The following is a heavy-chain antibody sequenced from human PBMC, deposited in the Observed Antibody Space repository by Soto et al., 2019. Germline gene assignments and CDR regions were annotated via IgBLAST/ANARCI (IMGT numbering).Heavy chain of an antibody. CDR3: ARGGNVLRFFDWLFVFAY. J-gene: IGHJ4*02. D-gene: IGHD3-9*01. CDR2: IKPSGGGT. CDR1: GYTFTSYY. Sequence: ASVKVSCKASGYTFTSYYMQWVRQAPGQWLEWMGIIKPSGGGTTYAQKAQGRVAMTRDTCPSAVYMVLSSLRSEDTAVFYCARGGNVLRFFDWLFVFAYWGQGTQVTV. V-gene: IGHV1-46*03.